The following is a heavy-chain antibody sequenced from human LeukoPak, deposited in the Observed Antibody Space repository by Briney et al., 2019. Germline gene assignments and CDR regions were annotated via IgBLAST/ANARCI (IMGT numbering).Heavy chain of an antibody. CDR3: AKGMDIVVVPAAMDFQH. Sequence: GGALRLSCAASGFTFSSYAMSWVRQAPGKGLEWVSAISGSGGSTYYADSVKGRFTISRDNSKNTLYLQMNSLRAEDTAVYYCAKGMDIVVVPAAMDFQHWGQGTLVTVSS. CDR2: ISGSGGST. D-gene: IGHD2-2*03. V-gene: IGHV3-23*01. CDR1: GFTFSSYA. J-gene: IGHJ1*01.